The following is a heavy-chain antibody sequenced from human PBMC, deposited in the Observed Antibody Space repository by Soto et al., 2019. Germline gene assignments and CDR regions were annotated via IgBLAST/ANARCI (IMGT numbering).Heavy chain of an antibody. J-gene: IGHJ5*02. Sequence: SETLSLTCAVLGGAFSDHYWVWIRQPPGQGLEWIGTIYSTGSTYYNRSLYTRVTISVDTSKNQFSLKMSSLAAADTAVYYCSSLQKLAGSFDPWGQGTRVTVSS. CDR2: IYSTGST. CDR3: SSLQKLAGSFDP. CDR1: GGAFSDHY. V-gene: IGHV4-34*01.